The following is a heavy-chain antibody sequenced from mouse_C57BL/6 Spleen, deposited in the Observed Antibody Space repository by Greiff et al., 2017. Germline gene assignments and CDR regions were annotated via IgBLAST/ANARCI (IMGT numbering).Heavy chain of an antibody. J-gene: IGHJ3*01. V-gene: IGHV14-4*01. D-gene: IGHD2-4*01. CDR1: GFNIKDDY. CDR2: IDPENGDT. CDR3: TTRRGIYYDPFAY. Sequence: VQLQQSGAELVRPGASVKLSCTASGFNIKDDYMHWVKLRPEQGLEWIGWIDPENGDTEYASKFQGKATITADTSSNTAYLQLSSLTSEDTAVYYCTTRRGIYYDPFAYWGQGTLVTVSA.